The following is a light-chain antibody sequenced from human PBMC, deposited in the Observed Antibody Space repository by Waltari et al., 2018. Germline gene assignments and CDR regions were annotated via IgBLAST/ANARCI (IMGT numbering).Light chain of an antibody. CDR1: QSISSS. CDR3: QQYDSSPLT. J-gene: IGKJ1*01. V-gene: IGKV3-20*01. Sequence: EIVLPQSQVTLSSSPGERATISCRASQSISSSLVWYQQKPGQPPRLLIFGASGRATGIPDRFSGSGSGTEFTLTISRLEPEDFAVYYCQQYDSSPLTFGQGTKVEIK. CDR2: GAS.